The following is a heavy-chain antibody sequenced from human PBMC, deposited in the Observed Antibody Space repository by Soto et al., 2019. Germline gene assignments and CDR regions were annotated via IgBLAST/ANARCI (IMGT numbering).Heavy chain of an antibody. D-gene: IGHD5-18*01. Sequence: GGSLRLSCAASGFTFSSYGMHWVRQAPGKGLEWVAVISSDGSNKYYSDSVRGRFTLSRDNSKNTLYLQMNSLRAEDTAVYYCAKDLQVTGYSYYFMVVWGQGTTVTVS. CDR3: AKDLQVTGYSYYFMVV. V-gene: IGHV3-30*18. CDR1: GFTFSSYG. CDR2: ISSDGSNK. J-gene: IGHJ6*02.